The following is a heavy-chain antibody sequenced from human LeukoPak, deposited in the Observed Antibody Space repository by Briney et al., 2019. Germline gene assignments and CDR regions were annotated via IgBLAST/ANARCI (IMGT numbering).Heavy chain of an antibody. CDR3: ARETSIRFLEWLGYMDV. CDR1: GFTFSSYS. CDR2: ISSSSSYI. Sequence: PGGSLRLSCAASGFTFSSYSMNWVRQAPGKGLEWVSSISSSSSYIYYADSVKGRFTISRDNAKNSLYLQMNSLSTEDTAVYYCARETSIRFLEWLGYMDVWGKGTTVTVSS. J-gene: IGHJ6*03. D-gene: IGHD3-3*01. V-gene: IGHV3-21*01.